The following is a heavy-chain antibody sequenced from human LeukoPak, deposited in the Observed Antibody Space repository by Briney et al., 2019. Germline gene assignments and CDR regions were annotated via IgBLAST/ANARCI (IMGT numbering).Heavy chain of an antibody. CDR2: ISNDGSQQ. Sequence: PGTSLRLSCATSGFTFTNSAMHWVRQAPGRGLEWVALISNDGSQQYYADSVKGRFTISRDDSKNTLFLQMNSPRPEDTAVYYCARDRDGTGNYPLDYWGQGTLVIVSS. CDR3: ARDRDGTGNYPLDY. J-gene: IGHJ4*02. V-gene: IGHV3-30*03. CDR1: GFTFTNSA. D-gene: IGHD3-10*01.